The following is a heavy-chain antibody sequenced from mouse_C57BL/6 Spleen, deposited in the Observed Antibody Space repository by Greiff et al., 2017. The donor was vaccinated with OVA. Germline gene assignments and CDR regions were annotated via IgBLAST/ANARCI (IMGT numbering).Heavy chain of an antibody. CDR1: GYTFTSYW. CDR2: INPSNGGT. V-gene: IGHV1-53*01. Sequence: VQLQQPGTELVKPGASVKLSCKASGYTFTSYWMHWVKQRPGQGLEWIGNINPSNGGTNYNEKFKSKATLTVDKSSSTAYMQLSSLTSEDSAVYYCARALNYDYDEGYAMDCWGQGTSVTVSS. J-gene: IGHJ4*01. D-gene: IGHD2-4*01. CDR3: ARALNYDYDEGYAMDC.